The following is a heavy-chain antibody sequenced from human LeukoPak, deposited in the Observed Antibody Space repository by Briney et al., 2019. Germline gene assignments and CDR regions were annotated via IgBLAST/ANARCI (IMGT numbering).Heavy chain of an antibody. V-gene: IGHV3-7*01. Sequence: PGGSLRLSCAASGFTFSSYWMTWVRQAPGKGLEWVANIKQDGSEKYYVDSEKGRFTISRDNAKNSLYLQMNSLRAEDTAVYYCAREARESRGVDIVRKKETGYYYYMDVWGKGTTVTVSS. CDR3: AREARESRGVDIVRKKETGYYYYMDV. CDR1: GFTFSSYW. CDR2: IKQDGSEK. J-gene: IGHJ6*03. D-gene: IGHD2-15*01.